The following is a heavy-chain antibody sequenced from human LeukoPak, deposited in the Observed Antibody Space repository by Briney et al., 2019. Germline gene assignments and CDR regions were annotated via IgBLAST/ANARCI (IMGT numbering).Heavy chain of an antibody. J-gene: IGHJ4*02. V-gene: IGHV4-61*01. CDR2: IYYSGST. CDR3: ARGSGYYGSGSYYSLDY. CDR1: GGSVSSGSYY. D-gene: IGHD3-10*01. Sequence: PSETLSLTCTVSGGSVSSGSYYWSWIRQPPGKGLEWIGYIYYSGSTNYNPSLKGRVTISVDTSKNQFSLKLSSVTAADTAVYYCARGSGYYGSGSYYSLDYWGQGTLVTVSS.